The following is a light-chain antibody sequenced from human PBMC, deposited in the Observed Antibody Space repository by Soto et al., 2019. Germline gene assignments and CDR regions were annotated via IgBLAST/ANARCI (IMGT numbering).Light chain of an antibody. V-gene: IGLV2-14*01. J-gene: IGLJ1*01. CDR3: SSFSSTSTLYV. CDR2: EVS. CDR1: SSDIGGHKY. Sequence: QSALTQPASVSGSPGQSITISCTGTSSDIGGHKYVSWYQHHADKAPKLMIYEVSNRPSGVSNRFSGSKSGNTASLTIYGLQAEDEADYYCSSFSSTSTLYVFGTGTKLTVL.